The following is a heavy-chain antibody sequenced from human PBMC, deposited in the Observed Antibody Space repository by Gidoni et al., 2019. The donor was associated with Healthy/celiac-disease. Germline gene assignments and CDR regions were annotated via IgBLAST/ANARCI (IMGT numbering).Heavy chain of an antibody. Sequence: QVQLQQWGAGLLKPSETLSLTCAVYGGSFSGYYWSWIRQPPGKGLEWIGEINHSGSTNYNPSLKSRVTISVDTSKNQFSLKLSSVTAADTAVYYCARAPPNIPGGVHDAFDIWGQGTMVTVSS. V-gene: IGHV4-34*01. J-gene: IGHJ3*02. CDR1: GGSFSGYY. D-gene: IGHD2-2*01. CDR2: INHSGST. CDR3: ARAPPNIPGGVHDAFDI.